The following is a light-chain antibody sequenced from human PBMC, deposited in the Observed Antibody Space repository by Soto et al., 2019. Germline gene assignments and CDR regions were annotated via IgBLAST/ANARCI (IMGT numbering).Light chain of an antibody. CDR3: SSYTSSSTLVV. CDR1: SSDVGGYNY. CDR2: DVS. V-gene: IGLV2-14*01. Sequence: QSVLTQPASVAGSRGQSITISCTGTSSDVGGYNYVSWYQQHPGKAPKLMIYDVSNRPSGVSNRFSGSKSGNTASLTISGLQAEDDADYYCSSYTSSSTLVVFGGGTKLTVL. J-gene: IGLJ2*01.